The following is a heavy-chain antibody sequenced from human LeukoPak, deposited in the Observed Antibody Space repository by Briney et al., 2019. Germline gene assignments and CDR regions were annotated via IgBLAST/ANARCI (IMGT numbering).Heavy chain of an antibody. CDR1: GGSFSGYY. CDR3: ARVYSYGYDPYYYYYMDV. D-gene: IGHD5-18*01. CDR2: INHSGST. J-gene: IGHJ6*03. Sequence: KPSETLSLTCAVYGGSFSGYYWSWIRQPPGKGLEWIGEINHSGSTNYNPSLKSRVTISVDTSKNQFSLKLSSVTAADTAVYYCARVYSYGYDPYYYYYMDVWGKGTTVTVSS. V-gene: IGHV4-34*01.